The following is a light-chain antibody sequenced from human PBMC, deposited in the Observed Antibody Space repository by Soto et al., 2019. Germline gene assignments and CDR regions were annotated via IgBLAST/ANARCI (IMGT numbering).Light chain of an antibody. J-gene: IGKJ1*01. CDR1: QGIRND. V-gene: IGKV1-17*01. CDR2: HAS. CDR3: QQYNSYRT. Sequence: QMTQSPTSLSGSVVVRVNISCRASQGIRNDLSWYQHKPGKAPNLLIYHASSLESGVPSRFGGSGSRTEFTLTISSLQPDDFATYYCQQYNSYRTVGQGTKWDI.